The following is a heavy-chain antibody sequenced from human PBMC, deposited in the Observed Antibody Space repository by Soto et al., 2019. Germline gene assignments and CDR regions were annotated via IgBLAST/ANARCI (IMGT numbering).Heavy chain of an antibody. CDR2: INHSGST. CDR1: GGSFSGYY. CDR3: ARGPYDSSGYYYVSPAFDI. Sequence: SETLSLTCAVYGGSFSGYYWSWIRQPPGKGLEWIGEINHSGSTNYNPSLKSRVTISVGTSKNQFSLKLSSVTAADTAVYYCARGPYDSSGYYYVSPAFDIWGQGTMAT. V-gene: IGHV4-34*01. J-gene: IGHJ3*02. D-gene: IGHD3-22*01.